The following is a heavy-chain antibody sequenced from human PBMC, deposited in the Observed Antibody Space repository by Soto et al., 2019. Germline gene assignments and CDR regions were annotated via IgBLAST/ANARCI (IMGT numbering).Heavy chain of an antibody. CDR3: TRGVMYNSSGTDFEY. CDR1: GFTVRYYD. Sequence: EVQLVESGGGLVHPGGSLRLSCAASGFTVRYYDMHWVRQVTGKGLEWVSAVVTTGDPYYPGSVKGRFTVSRYIAKNTVYLQMNSLRAGDTAIYYCTRGVMYNSSGTDFEYWGQGTLVTVSS. D-gene: IGHD3-22*01. J-gene: IGHJ4*02. CDR2: VVTTGDP. V-gene: IGHV3-13*05.